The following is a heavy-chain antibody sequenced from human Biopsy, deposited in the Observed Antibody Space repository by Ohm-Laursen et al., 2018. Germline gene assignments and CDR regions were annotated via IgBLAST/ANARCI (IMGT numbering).Heavy chain of an antibody. CDR1: GGPIDSYY. Sequence: GTLSLTCTVPGGPIDSYYWSWIRQPPGKALEWIGYIYFTGRTSYNPSLKSRVTMPVNTSKKQFSLRLSSVTAADTAVYYCASAGYNPDWNFDLWGRGTRVTVSS. J-gene: IGHJ2*01. V-gene: IGHV4-59*12. CDR3: ASAGYNPDWNFDL. D-gene: IGHD5-24*01. CDR2: IYFTGRT.